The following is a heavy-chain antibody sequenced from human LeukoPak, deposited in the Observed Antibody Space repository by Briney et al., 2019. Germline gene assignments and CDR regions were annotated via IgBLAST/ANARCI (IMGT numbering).Heavy chain of an antibody. V-gene: IGHV3-21*01. D-gene: IGHD3-22*01. CDR1: GYTFSDFS. J-gene: IGHJ4*02. CDR2: ISVRSNYR. CDR3: VRLRRNSDRSGYYYYYDY. Sequence: GGSLTLSCATSGYTFSDFSVNWVRQAPGKGLEWVSSISVRSNYRYYADSVRGRFTISRDDARDSLFLQMNSLRAEDTAVYFCVRLRRNSDRSGYYYYYDYWGQGTLVTVSS.